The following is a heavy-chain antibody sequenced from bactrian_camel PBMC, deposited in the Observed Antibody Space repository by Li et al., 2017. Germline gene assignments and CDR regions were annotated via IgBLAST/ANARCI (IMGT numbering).Heavy chain of an antibody. V-gene: IGHV3-2*01. CDR2: IHSDGSKT. D-gene: IGHD4*01. J-gene: IGHJ6*01. Sequence: QLVESGGGLVQPGGSLRLSCAASGFPFSRCYMNWVRQAPGKGLEWVSSIHSDGSKTYYTESVKGRFTISRDNAKNTVYLQMNDLTSEDTALYYCATSIMPRRPTLATSRAFGYWGQGTQVTVS. CDR1: GFPFSRCY. CDR3: ATSIMPRRPTLATSRAFGY.